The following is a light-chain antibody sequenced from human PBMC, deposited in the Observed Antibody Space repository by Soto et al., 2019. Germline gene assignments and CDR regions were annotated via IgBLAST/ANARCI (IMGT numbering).Light chain of an antibody. CDR1: QDINNY. CDR3: QKYEDLPLT. Sequence: DIQLTQSPSSLSASVGDRVTITCQASQDINNYLNWYQQKPGKAPKLLIFDASSVDTGVPSWLSGSGSGKHFTFTISSQEHEDVAAYHCQKYEDLPLTFGGGTRLELK. V-gene: IGKV1-33*01. CDR2: DAS. J-gene: IGKJ4*01.